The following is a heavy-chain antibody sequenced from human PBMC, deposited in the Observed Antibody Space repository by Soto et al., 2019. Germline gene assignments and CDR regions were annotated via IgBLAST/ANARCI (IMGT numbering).Heavy chain of an antibody. CDR1: GFSFSSYA. Sequence: GGSLRPSCAGSGFSFSSYAMNWVRQAPGKGLEWVSYISSSGSAVYYADSVKGRFTISRDNAKNSLYLQMNSLRAEDTAMYYYAGGAPDVWGEGTTVTVSS. CDR2: ISSSGSAV. D-gene: IGHD3-16*01. V-gene: IGHV3-48*01. CDR3: AGGAPDV. J-gene: IGHJ6*04.